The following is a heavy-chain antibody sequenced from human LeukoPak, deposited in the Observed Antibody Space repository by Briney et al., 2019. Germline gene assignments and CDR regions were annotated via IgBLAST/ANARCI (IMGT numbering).Heavy chain of an antibody. Sequence: GGTLRLSCAASGFTFSSYWMHWVRQAPGKGLVWVSRINSDGSSTSYADSVKGRFTISRDNAKNTLYLQMHSLRAEATAVYYCGIGSSGWYELAYFDYWGQGTLVTVSS. J-gene: IGHJ4*02. CDR3: GIGSSGWYELAYFDY. CDR2: INSDGSST. CDR1: GFTFSSYW. D-gene: IGHD6-19*01. V-gene: IGHV3-74*01.